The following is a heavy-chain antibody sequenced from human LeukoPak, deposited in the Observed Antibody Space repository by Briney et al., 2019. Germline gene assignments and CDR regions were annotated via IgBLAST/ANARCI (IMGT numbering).Heavy chain of an antibody. V-gene: IGHV5-51*01. CDR2: IYPGDSVT. CDR1: RDCFITYL. Sequence: GESLRISCEDSRDCFITYLLGWVPPMPGKRREWMGIIYPGDSVTRYSPSFQGQVTISADKSISTAYLQWSSLKASDTAMYYCARQDTIKSFDYWGQGTLVTVSS. J-gene: IGHJ4*02. CDR3: ARQDTIKSFDY. D-gene: IGHD5-12*01.